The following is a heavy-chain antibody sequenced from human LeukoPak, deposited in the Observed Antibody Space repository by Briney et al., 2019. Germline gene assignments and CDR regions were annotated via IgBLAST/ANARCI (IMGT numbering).Heavy chain of an antibody. V-gene: IGHV4-4*02. CDR2: IYHSGST. CDR1: GGSISSSNW. Sequence: SETLSLTCAVSGGSISSSNWWSWVRQPPGKGLEWIGEIYHSGSTNYNPSLKSRVTISVDKSKNQFSLKLSSVTAADTAVYYCARVGSSSDRYYYCGMDVWGQGTTVTVSS. D-gene: IGHD3-10*01. CDR3: ARVGSSSDRYYYCGMDV. J-gene: IGHJ6*02.